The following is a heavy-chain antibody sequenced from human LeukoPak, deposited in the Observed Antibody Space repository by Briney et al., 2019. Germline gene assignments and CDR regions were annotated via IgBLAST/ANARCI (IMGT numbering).Heavy chain of an antibody. CDR3: AKDVDVCTGGSCYWTTFDS. D-gene: IGHD2-15*01. CDR1: GFTFSSYL. V-gene: IGHV3-23*01. Sequence: GGSLRLSCAASGFTFSSYLMSWVRQAPGKGLEWVSTISGSAGASYYADSVKGRFAISRDNSKNTLYLQMNGLRAEDTAIYYCAKDVDVCTGGSCYWTTFDSWGQGTLVTVSS. J-gene: IGHJ4*02. CDR2: ISGSAGAS.